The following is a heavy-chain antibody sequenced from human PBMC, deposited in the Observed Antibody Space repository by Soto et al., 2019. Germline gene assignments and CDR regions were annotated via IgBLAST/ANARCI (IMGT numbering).Heavy chain of an antibody. D-gene: IGHD6-6*01. CDR3: ARYSSSSGGMDV. CDR1: GYTFTSYA. J-gene: IGHJ6*02. V-gene: IGHV1-3*01. Sequence: ASVKVSCKASGYTFTSYAMHWVRQAPGQRLEWMGWINAGNGNTKYSQKFQGRVTITRDTSASTAYMELSSLRSEDTAVYYCARYSSSSGGMDVWGQGTTVTVSS. CDR2: INAGNGNT.